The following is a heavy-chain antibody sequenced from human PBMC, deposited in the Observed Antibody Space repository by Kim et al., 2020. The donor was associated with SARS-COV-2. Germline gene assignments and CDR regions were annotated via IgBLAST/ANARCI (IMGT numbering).Heavy chain of an antibody. CDR1: GGSISSFY. Sequence: SETLSLTCIVSGGSISSFYWSWIRESPEKGLEWIGNMFNSGTTNYNPSLKSRVTISVDTSKNQFSLKLSSVTAADTALYYCARADRAGVTATFDYWGQGTLVTASS. D-gene: IGHD2-21*02. CDR3: ARADRAGVTATFDY. J-gene: IGHJ4*02. V-gene: IGHV4-59*13. CDR2: MFNSGTT.